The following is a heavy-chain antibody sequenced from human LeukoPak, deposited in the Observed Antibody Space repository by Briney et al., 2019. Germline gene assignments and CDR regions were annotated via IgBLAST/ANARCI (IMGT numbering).Heavy chain of an antibody. CDR1: GFTFSSYW. D-gene: IGHD6-19*01. CDR3: VKSNGWLAVS. J-gene: IGHJ4*02. Sequence: PGGSLRLSCAASGFTFSSYWMHWVRQVPGKGLEWVANIKQGGSEKNYVDSVKGRFTISRDDAQNSLFLQMNSLRAEDTALYYCVKSNGWLAVSWGPGTLVTVSS. V-gene: IGHV3-7*01. CDR2: IKQGGSEK.